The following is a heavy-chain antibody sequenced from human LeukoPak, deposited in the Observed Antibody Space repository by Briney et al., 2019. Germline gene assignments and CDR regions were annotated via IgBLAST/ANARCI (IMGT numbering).Heavy chain of an antibody. D-gene: IGHD2-2*01. Sequence: GGSLRLSCAASGFTFSGYWMSWVRQAPGKGLEWVANIKQDGSEKYYVDSVKGRFTISRDNAKNSLYLQMNSLRAEDTAVYYCARDDCSSISCYHNWFDPWGQGTLVTVSS. V-gene: IGHV3-7*01. CDR2: IKQDGSEK. CDR3: ARDDCSSISCYHNWFDP. CDR1: GFTFSGYW. J-gene: IGHJ5*02.